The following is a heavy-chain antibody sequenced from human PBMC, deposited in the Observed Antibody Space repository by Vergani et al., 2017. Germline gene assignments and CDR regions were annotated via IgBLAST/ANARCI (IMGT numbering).Heavy chain of an antibody. Sequence: QVRLQESGPGLVNPSQTLSLTCTLSGDAISRDTYSWNWVRQPPGKPLEWIGSVYYSGTTYYNPSLGGRVTMSIDKSKNHFSLTLTSVTAADSAFYFCARGQTGYSRDWSTYFFYMDVWSKGTTVTVSS. V-gene: IGHV4-30-4*07. CDR2: VYYSGTT. J-gene: IGHJ6*03. CDR3: ARGQTGYSRDWSTYFFYMDV. CDR1: GDAISRDTYS. D-gene: IGHD3/OR15-3a*01.